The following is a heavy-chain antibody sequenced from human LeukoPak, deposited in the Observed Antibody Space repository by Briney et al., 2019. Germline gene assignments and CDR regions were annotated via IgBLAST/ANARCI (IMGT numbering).Heavy chain of an antibody. D-gene: IGHD6-19*01. CDR2: IYPGDSDT. J-gene: IGHJ4*02. Sequence: GESLKISCKGSGYSFSNSWIGWVRQMPGKGLEWMGIIYPGDSDTRYRPSFQGQVTISADKSISTAYLQWSSLKASDTAMYYCARDSSGWFNFFDYWGQGTLVTVSS. CDR1: GYSFSNSW. CDR3: ARDSSGWFNFFDY. V-gene: IGHV5-51*01.